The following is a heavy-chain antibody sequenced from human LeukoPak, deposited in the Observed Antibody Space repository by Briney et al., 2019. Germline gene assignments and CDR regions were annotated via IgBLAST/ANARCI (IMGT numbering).Heavy chain of an antibody. CDR2: TYYRSTQYN. Sequence: SQTLSLTCAISRDSVSSNSVTWNWIRHSPSRALEWLGRTYYRSTQYNEYAVTVRGRITVNPDTSKNQFSLHPNSVTPEDTAVYCCARRLTQYDGCDPWGQGILVTVSS. V-gene: IGHV6-1*01. D-gene: IGHD1-1*01. J-gene: IGHJ5*02. CDR1: RDSVSSNSVT. CDR3: ARRLTQYDGCDP.